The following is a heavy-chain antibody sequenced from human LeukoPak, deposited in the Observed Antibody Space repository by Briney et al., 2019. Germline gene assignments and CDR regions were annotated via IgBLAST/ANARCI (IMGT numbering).Heavy chain of an antibody. D-gene: IGHD1-26*01. J-gene: IGHJ4*02. CDR3: ARSGSFSPTYYFDY. CDR1: GFTFSSYA. CDR2: ISGSGGST. Sequence: GGSLRLSCAASGFTFSSYAMSWVRQAPGKGLEWVSGISGSGGSTYYADSVEGRFTISRDNSKNTLYLQMNSLRAEDTAVYYCARSGSFSPTYYFDYWGQGTLVTVSS. V-gene: IGHV3-23*01.